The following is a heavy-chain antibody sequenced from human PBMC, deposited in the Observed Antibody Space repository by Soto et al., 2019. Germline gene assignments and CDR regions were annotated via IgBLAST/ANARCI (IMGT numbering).Heavy chain of an antibody. V-gene: IGHV1-18*01. CDR3: AREAFGGVIASYYFDY. CDR1: GYTFTSYG. D-gene: IGHD3-16*02. CDR2: ISAYNGNT. Sequence: ASVKVSCKASGYTFTSYGISWVRQAPGQGLEWMGWISAYNGNTNYAQKLQGRVTMTTDTSTSTAYMELRSLRSDDTAVYYCAREAFGGVIASYYFDYWGQGTRVTVSS. J-gene: IGHJ4*02.